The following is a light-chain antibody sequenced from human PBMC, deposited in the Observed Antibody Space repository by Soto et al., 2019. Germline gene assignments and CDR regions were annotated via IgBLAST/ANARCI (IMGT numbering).Light chain of an antibody. CDR3: QQRAKLPST. V-gene: IGKV3-11*01. Sequence: VLTQSPDTLSLSPGETATLSCRASQSVDRYLAWYQQKLGQAPRLLIYDAYTRATGVAARFTVSGSATVFSLTITSLEPEDFAVYSCQQRAKLPSTFGPGTKVE. J-gene: IGKJ2*02. CDR2: DAY. CDR1: QSVDRY.